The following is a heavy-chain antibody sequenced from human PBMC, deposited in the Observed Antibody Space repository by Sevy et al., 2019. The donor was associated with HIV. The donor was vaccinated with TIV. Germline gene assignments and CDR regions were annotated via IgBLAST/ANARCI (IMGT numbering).Heavy chain of an antibody. CDR1: GYTFTSYD. D-gene: IGHD2-15*01. J-gene: IGHJ4*02. CDR3: ARVLGWYYDY. CDR2: MNPNSPNT. V-gene: IGHV1-8*01. Sequence: ASVKVSCKASGYTFTSYDFNWVRQATGQGLEWMGWMNPNSPNTGYAQKFQGRVTMTRNTSISTADMELGSLRSEDTAVYYCARVLGWYYDYWGQGTLVTVSS.